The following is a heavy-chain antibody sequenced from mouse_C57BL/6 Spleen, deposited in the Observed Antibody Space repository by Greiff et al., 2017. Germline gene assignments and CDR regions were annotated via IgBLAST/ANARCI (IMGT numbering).Heavy chain of an antibody. J-gene: IGHJ3*01. D-gene: IGHD2-4*01. Sequence: EVKLMESGGDLVKPGGSLKLSCAASGFTFSSYGMSWVRQTPDKRLEWVASISSGGSYTYYPDSVKGRFTISRDNAKNTLYLQMSSLTSEDTAMYYCARRDDYDGGFADWGQGTLVTVSA. V-gene: IGHV5-6*02. CDR2: ISSGGSYT. CDR3: ARRDDYDGGFAD. CDR1: GFTFSSYG.